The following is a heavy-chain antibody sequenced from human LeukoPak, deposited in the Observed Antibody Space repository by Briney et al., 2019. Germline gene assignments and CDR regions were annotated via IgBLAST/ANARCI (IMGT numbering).Heavy chain of an antibody. D-gene: IGHD2-2*02. Sequence: SETLSLTCTVSGGSISSSSYYWSWIRQPAGKGLEWIGRIYTSGSTNYNPSLKSRVTMSVDTSKNQFSLKLSSVTAADTAVYYCARDSNYCSSTSCYTGNYYYYYRDVWGKGTTVTVSS. J-gene: IGHJ6*03. CDR3: ARDSNYCSSTSCYTGNYYYYYRDV. V-gene: IGHV4-61*02. CDR1: GGSISSSSYY. CDR2: IYTSGST.